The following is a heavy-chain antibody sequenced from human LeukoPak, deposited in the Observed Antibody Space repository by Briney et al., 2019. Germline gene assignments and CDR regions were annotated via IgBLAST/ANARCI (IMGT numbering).Heavy chain of an antibody. J-gene: IGHJ2*01. Sequence: GGSLRLSCAASGFTFSSYAMSWVRQTPGKGLEWVSSISGSGGSTNYADSVTGWFTISRANSNNTLYLQMNSLRADDTAVYYCAKDGRRFLEWYLGYFDFWGRGTLVTVSS. CDR1: GFTFSSYA. CDR3: AKDGRRFLEWYLGYFDF. CDR2: ISGSGGST. V-gene: IGHV3-23*01. D-gene: IGHD3-3*01.